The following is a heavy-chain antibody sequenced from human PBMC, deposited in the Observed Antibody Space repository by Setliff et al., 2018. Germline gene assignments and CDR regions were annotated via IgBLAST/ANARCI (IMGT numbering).Heavy chain of an antibody. J-gene: IGHJ3*02. Sequence: GGSLRLSCAASGFTFSTFAMTWVRQAPGQGLEWVAVMWFDEKYKFYQDSVKGRFTISRDNSKNSVYLQMNSLRAEDTGIYYCAKDRNFPNDVFDTWGQGTMVTVSS. CDR3: AKDRNFPNDVFDT. CDR2: MWFDEKYK. CDR1: GFTFSTFA. V-gene: IGHV3-33*06.